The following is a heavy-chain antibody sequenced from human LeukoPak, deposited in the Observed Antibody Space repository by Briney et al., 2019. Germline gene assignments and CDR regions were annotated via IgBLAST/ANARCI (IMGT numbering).Heavy chain of an antibody. D-gene: IGHD3-10*01. Sequence: SETLSLTCTVSGGSISSGGYYWSWIRQPPGKGLEWIGYIYYSGSTNYNPSLKSRVTISVDTSKNQFSLKLSSVTAADTAVYYCARLGHIRPALWSGLPLPDYWGQGTLVTVSS. CDR3: ARLGHIRPALWSGLPLPDY. V-gene: IGHV4-61*08. J-gene: IGHJ4*02. CDR1: GGSISSGGYY. CDR2: IYYSGST.